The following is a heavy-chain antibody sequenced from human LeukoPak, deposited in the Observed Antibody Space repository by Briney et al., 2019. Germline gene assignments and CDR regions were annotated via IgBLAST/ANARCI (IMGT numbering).Heavy chain of an antibody. CDR1: GYTFTGYY. CDR3: ARARYSSEWSSALDV. D-gene: IGHD6-25*01. V-gene: IGHV1-2*06. J-gene: IGHJ6*04. Sequence: ASVKVSCKASGYTFTGYYIHWVRQAPGQGLGWIGRINPNSGATTYPQKFQGRVIMTRDTSISTAYMELSRLNSDDTAVYFCARARYSSEWSSALDVWGKGTPVTVTS. CDR2: INPNSGAT.